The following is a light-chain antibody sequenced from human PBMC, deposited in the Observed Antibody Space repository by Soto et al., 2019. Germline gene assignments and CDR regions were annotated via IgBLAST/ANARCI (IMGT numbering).Light chain of an antibody. Sequence: QSVLTQPPSASGSPGQSVTMSCTGTSSDVGGYNFVSWYQQLPGKAPKLIIYEVIKRPSGVPDRFSGSKFGNRASLTVSGLQAEDEADYYCSSYADNNNVVFGGGTKVTVL. CDR3: SSYADNNNVV. V-gene: IGLV2-8*01. CDR2: EVI. J-gene: IGLJ2*01. CDR1: SSDVGGYNF.